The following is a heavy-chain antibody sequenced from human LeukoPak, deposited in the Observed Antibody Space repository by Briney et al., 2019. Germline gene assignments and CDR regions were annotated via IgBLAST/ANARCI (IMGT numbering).Heavy chain of an antibody. D-gene: IGHD3-3*01. CDR3: ARGGDYDFWSGDDYFDY. CDR2: INPNSGGT. J-gene: IGHJ4*02. V-gene: IGHV1-2*02. Sequence: ASVKVSCKASGYTFTSYAMNWVRQAPGQGLEWMGWINPNSGGTNYAQKFQGRVTMTRDTSISTAYMELSRLRSDDTAVYYCARGGDYDFWSGDDYFDYWGQGTLVTVSS. CDR1: GYTFTSYA.